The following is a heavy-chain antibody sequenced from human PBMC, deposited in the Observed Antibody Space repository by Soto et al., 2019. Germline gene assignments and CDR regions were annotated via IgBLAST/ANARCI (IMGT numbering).Heavy chain of an antibody. CDR2: IKQDGSEK. V-gene: IGHV3-7*01. J-gene: IGHJ4*02. CDR3: ATVLNYYDSIPFDY. Sequence: GGSLRLSCAASGFTFSIYWMSWVRDAPGKGLEWVANIKQDGSEKYYVDSVKGRFTISRDNAKNSLYLQMNSLRAEDTAVYYCATVLNYYDSIPFDYWGQGTLVTVSS. CDR1: GFTFSIYW. D-gene: IGHD3-22*01.